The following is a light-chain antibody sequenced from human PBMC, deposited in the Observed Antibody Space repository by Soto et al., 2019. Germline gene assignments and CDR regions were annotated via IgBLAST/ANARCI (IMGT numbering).Light chain of an antibody. V-gene: IGLV2-14*01. Sequence: QSALTQPASVSGSPGQSITISRTGTSSDVGGYNYVSWYQQHPGKAPKLMIYEVSNRPSGVSNRFSGSKSGNTASLTISGLQAEDEADYYCNSYTSISTWVFGGGTKVTVL. J-gene: IGLJ3*02. CDR2: EVS. CDR3: NSYTSISTWV. CDR1: SSDVGGYNY.